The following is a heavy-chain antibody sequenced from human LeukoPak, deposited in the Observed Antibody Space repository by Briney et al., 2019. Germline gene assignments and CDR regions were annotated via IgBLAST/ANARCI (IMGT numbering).Heavy chain of an antibody. D-gene: IGHD3-10*01. J-gene: IGHJ4*02. Sequence: PSETLSLTCTVSGGSISSYYWSWIRQPPGKGLERIGYIYYSGSTNYNPSLKSRVTISVDTSKNQFSLELSSVTAADTAVYYCARWVSITTARFDYWGQGTLVTVSS. CDR1: GGSISSYY. CDR2: IYYSGST. V-gene: IGHV4-59*01. CDR3: ARWVSITTARFDY.